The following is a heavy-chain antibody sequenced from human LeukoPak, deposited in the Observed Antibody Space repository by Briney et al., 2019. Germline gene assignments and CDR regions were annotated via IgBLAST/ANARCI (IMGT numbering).Heavy chain of an antibody. J-gene: IGHJ1*01. CDR2: FDPEDGET. CDR1: GYTLTELS. V-gene: IGHV1-24*01. D-gene: IGHD3-22*01. Sequence: ALVKVSCKVSGYTLTELSIHWVRQAPGEGLEWMGGFDPEDGETIYAQRFQGRVTMTEDTSTDTAYMELSSLRSEDAAVYYCATVSYYYDSSGYQGYFQHWGQGTLVTVSS. CDR3: ATVSYYYDSSGYQGYFQH.